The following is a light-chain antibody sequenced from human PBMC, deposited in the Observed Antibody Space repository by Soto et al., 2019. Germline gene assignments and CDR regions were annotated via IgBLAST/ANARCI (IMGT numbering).Light chain of an antibody. CDR3: ATWDDSLDGYV. J-gene: IGLJ1*01. CDR2: SHN. Sequence: QSVLTQPPSASGTPGQRVTISCSGSSSNIGSNTVNWYQQLPGTAPKLLIYSHNQRPSGVPDRFSVSKSGTSASLAISGLQSEDEADYSCATWDDSLDGYVFGTGTKLTVL. CDR1: SSNIGSNT. V-gene: IGLV1-44*01.